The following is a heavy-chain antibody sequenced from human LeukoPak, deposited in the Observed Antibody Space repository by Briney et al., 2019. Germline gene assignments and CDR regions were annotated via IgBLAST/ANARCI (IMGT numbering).Heavy chain of an antibody. D-gene: IGHD6-6*01. CDR1: GFTFRGYW. Sequence: PGGSLRLSCAASGFTFRGYWMHWVRQAPGKGLVWVSRIKPDGSTTTYADSVEGRFTISRDNAKNTLYLQMNSLRVDDTAVYYCGTEAALGSWGQGTLVTVSS. J-gene: IGHJ5*02. V-gene: IGHV3-74*01. CDR2: IKPDGSTT. CDR3: GTEAALGS.